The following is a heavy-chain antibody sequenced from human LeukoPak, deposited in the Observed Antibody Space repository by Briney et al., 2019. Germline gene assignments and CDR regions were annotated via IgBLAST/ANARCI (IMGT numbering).Heavy chain of an antibody. J-gene: IGHJ4*02. Sequence: SETLSLTCTVSGYSISSGYYWGWIRQPPGKGLEWIGEINHSGSTNYNPSLKSRVTISVDTSKNQFSLKLSSVTAADTAVYYCARRGYSYGPLRYWGQGTLVTVSS. CDR2: INHSGST. D-gene: IGHD5-18*01. V-gene: IGHV4-38-2*02. CDR1: GYSISSGYY. CDR3: ARRGYSYGPLRY.